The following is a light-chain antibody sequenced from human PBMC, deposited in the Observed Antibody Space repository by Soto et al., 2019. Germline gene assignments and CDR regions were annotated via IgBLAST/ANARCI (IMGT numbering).Light chain of an antibody. CDR2: GAS. J-gene: IGKJ4*01. CDR1: QSVSSTY. Sequence: EIVLTQSPGTLSLSPVERATLSCRASQSVSSTYFAWYQQKPGQSPRLLIYGASSRATGIPDRFSGSGSGTDFTLTISRLEPEDFAVYYCQQYSSSPPLTFGGGTKVDIK. V-gene: IGKV3-20*01. CDR3: QQYSSSPPLT.